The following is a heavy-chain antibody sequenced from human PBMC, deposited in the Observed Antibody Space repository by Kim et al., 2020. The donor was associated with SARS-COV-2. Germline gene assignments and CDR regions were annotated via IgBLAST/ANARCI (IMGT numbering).Heavy chain of an antibody. Sequence: ASVKVSCKASGYTFTSYAMHWVRQAPGQRLEWMGWINAGNSNTKYSQKFQGRVTITRDTSASTAYMELSSLTSEDTAVYYCARDSDYYGSGSCYWDYWGQGTLVTVSS. J-gene: IGHJ4*02. CDR3: ARDSDYYGSGSCYWDY. CDR2: INAGNSNT. CDR1: GYTFTSYA. D-gene: IGHD3-10*01. V-gene: IGHV1-3*01.